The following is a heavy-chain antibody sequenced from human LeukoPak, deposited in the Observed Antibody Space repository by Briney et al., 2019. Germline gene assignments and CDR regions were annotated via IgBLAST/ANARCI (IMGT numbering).Heavy chain of an antibody. CDR2: INPNSGGT. CDR1: GYTFTGYY. J-gene: IGHJ4*02. V-gene: IGHV1-2*02. D-gene: IGHD3-16*02. Sequence: ASVTVSCKASGYTFTGYYMHWVRQAPGQGLEWMGWINPNSGGTNYAQKFQGRVTMTRDTSISTAYMELSRLRSDDTAVYYCARDIRLGELSLAYWGQGTLVTVSS. CDR3: ARDIRLGELSLAY.